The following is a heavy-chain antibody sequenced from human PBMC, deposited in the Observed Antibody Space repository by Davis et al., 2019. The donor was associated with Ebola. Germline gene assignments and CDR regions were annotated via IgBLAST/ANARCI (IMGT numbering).Heavy chain of an antibody. V-gene: IGHV1-58*02. CDR1: GFTFTSSA. CDR3: ARDGEYYYDSSGYWSYYYGMDV. CDR2: IVVGSGNT. D-gene: IGHD3-22*01. J-gene: IGHJ6*02. Sequence: SVKVSCKASGFTFTSSAMQWVRQARGQRLEWIGWIVVGSGNTNYAQKFQERVTITRDMSTSTAYMELSSLRSEDTAVYYCARDGEYYYDSSGYWSYYYGMDVWGQGTTVTVSS.